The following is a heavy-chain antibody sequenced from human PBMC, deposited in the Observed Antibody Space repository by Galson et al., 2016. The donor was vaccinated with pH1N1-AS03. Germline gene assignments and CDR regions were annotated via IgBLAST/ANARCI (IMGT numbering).Heavy chain of an antibody. J-gene: IGHJ6*01. D-gene: IGHD3-10*01. V-gene: IGHV3-13*01. CDR2: SGTAGDT. CDR1: GFTFSSHD. CDR3: ARGKEGYFYGMDV. Sequence: SLRLSCAGAGFTFSSHDMYWVRQPPGKGLEWVSASGTAGDTCYAGSAKGRFTISRENAKNSLYLQMNSLRAGDTAVYYCARGKEGYFYGMDVWGQGTTVTVSS.